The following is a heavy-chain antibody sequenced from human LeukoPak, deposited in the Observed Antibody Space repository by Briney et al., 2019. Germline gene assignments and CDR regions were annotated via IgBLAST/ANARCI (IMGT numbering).Heavy chain of an antibody. Sequence: GGSLRPSCAASGFTFSSYAMHWVRQAPGKGLEWVAVISYDGSNKYYADSVKGRFTISRDNSKNTLYLQMNSLRAEDTAVYYCARAVTMARGVIILSSQYDYWGQGTLVTVSS. CDR3: ARAVTMARGVIILSSQYDY. CDR2: ISYDGSNK. V-gene: IGHV3-30*04. CDR1: GFTFSSYA. J-gene: IGHJ4*01. D-gene: IGHD3-10*01.